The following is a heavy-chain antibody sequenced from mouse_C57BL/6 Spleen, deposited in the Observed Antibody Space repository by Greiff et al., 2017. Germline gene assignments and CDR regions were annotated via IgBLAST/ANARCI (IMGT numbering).Heavy chain of an antibody. Sequence: EVQLQESVAELVRPGASVKLSCTASGFNIKNTYMHWVKQRPEQGLEWIGRIDPANGNTKYAPKFQGKATITADTSSNTAYLQLSSLTSEDTAIYYCARRKVQLRLLDYFDYWGQGTTLTVSS. V-gene: IGHV14-3*01. D-gene: IGHD3-2*02. J-gene: IGHJ2*01. CDR2: IDPANGNT. CDR1: GFNIKNTY. CDR3: ARRKVQLRLLDYFDY.